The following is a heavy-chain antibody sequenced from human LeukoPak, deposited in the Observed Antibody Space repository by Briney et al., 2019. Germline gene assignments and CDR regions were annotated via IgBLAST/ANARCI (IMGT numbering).Heavy chain of an antibody. CDR1: GFRFDDYA. V-gene: IGHV3-9*03. D-gene: IGHD2-21*02. J-gene: IGHJ4*02. CDR2: ISWNSDSI. Sequence: GGSLRLSCAASGFRFDDYAIHWVRQAPGKGLEWVSGISWNSDSIGYADSVKGRFTISRDNVKNSLYLQMNSLRAEDMALYYCAKGASSVVTATILDYWGQGTLVTVSS. CDR3: AKGASSVVTATILDY.